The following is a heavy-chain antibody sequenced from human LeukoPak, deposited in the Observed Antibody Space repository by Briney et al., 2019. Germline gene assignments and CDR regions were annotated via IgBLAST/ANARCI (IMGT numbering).Heavy chain of an antibody. CDR3: ARDYDDSSGYYKSIDY. V-gene: IGHV4-39*07. D-gene: IGHD3-22*01. J-gene: IGHJ4*02. Sequence: SETLSLTCTVSGGSISSTNYYWDWIRQPPGKGLEWIGSIYYSGSTFYNPSLRSRVTTSVDTSKNQFSLKLDSVTAADTAVYYCARDYDDSSGYYKSIDYWGQGTLVTVSS. CDR1: GGSISSTNYY. CDR2: IYYSGST.